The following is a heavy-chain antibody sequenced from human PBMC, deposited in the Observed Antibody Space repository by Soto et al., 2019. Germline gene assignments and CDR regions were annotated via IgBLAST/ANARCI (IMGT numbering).Heavy chain of an antibody. CDR3: ARVILIRGYDFGLKLYYYGMDV. Sequence: SVKVSCKASGSPFTSYAMHWVRQAPGQRLEWMGGIIPIFGTANYAQKFQGRVTITADESTSTAYMELSSLRSEDTAVYYCARVILIRGYDFGLKLYYYGMDVWGQGTTVTVSS. J-gene: IGHJ6*02. V-gene: IGHV1-69*13. CDR1: GSPFTSYA. D-gene: IGHD3-3*01. CDR2: IIPIFGTA.